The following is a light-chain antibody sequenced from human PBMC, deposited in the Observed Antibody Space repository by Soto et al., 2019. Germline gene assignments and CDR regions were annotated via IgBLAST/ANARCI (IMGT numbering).Light chain of an antibody. J-gene: IGKJ1*01. CDR2: KAS. V-gene: IGKV1-5*03. Sequence: DIQMTQSPSTLSASVGDRVTITCRASQSIGSWLAWYQQKPGKAPKSLIYKASSLESGVPSRLSGSGSGTEFTLTISSLQPDEFATYYCQRYFTYDQMFGQGTKVEIK. CDR1: QSIGSW. CDR3: QRYFTYDQM.